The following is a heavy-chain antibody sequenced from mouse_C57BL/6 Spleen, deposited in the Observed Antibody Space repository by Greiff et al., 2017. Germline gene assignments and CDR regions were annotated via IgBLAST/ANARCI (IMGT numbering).Heavy chain of an antibody. Sequence: EVKVEESGGGLVKPGGSLKLSCAASGFTFSSYAMSWVRQTSEKRLEWVATISDGGSYTYYPDNVKGRFTISRDNAKNNLYLQMSHLKSEDTAMYYCAREDYYGSSPYWYFDVWGTGTTVTVSS. CDR3: AREDYYGSSPYWYFDV. V-gene: IGHV5-4*01. CDR1: GFTFSSYA. J-gene: IGHJ1*03. D-gene: IGHD1-1*01. CDR2: ISDGGSYT.